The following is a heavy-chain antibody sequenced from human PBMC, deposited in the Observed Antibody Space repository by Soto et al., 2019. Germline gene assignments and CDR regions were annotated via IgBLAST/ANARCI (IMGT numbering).Heavy chain of an antibody. CDR2: IWYDGSNK. CDR1: GFTFSSYG. J-gene: IGHJ6*03. D-gene: IGHD6-19*01. CDR3: ARSEYSSGWYERHYYYYYMDV. V-gene: IGHV3-33*01. Sequence: QVQLVESGGGVVQPGRSLRLSCAASGFTFSSYGMHWVRQAPGKGLEGGAGIWYDGSNKYYADSVKGRFTISRDNSKNTLYLQMNSLRAEDTAVYYCARSEYSSGWYERHYYYYYMDVWGKGTTVTVSS.